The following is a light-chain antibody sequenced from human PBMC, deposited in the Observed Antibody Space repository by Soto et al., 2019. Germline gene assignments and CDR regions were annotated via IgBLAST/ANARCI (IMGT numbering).Light chain of an antibody. CDR1: SSDVGSYNL. Sequence: QSVLTQPASVSGSPGQSITISCTGTSSDVGSYNLVSWYQQHPGKAPKLMIYEGSKWPSGVSNRFSGSKSGNTASLTISGLQAEDEADYYCCSYAGSSNVVFGGGTKLTVL. CDR3: CSYAGSSNVV. CDR2: EGS. V-gene: IGLV2-23*01. J-gene: IGLJ2*01.